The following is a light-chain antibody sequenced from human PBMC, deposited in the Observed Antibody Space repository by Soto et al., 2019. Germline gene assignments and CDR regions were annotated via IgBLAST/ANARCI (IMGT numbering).Light chain of an antibody. CDR2: DAS. J-gene: IGKJ4*01. V-gene: IGKV3-15*01. CDR3: QQYNNWFPFT. CDR1: QSVSRK. Sequence: EILMTQSPATLSVSPGDRVTLSCRASQSVSRKLGWYQQKPGQAPRLLIYDASSRATRIPARFSGSGSGTEFTLTISSLQSEDFAVYYCQQYNNWFPFTFGGGTKVEIK.